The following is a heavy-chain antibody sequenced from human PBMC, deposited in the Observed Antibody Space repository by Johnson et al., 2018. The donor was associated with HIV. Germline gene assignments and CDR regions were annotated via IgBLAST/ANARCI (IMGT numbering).Heavy chain of an antibody. Sequence: VQLVESGGGVVQPGRSLRLSCAASGFTFSSYGMHWVRQAPGKGLEWVSVIYSGGSTYYADSVKGRFTISRDNSKNTLYLQMNSLRAEDTAVYYCAKESAQGAFDIWGQGTMVTVSS. CDR3: AKESAQGAFDI. J-gene: IGHJ3*02. CDR1: GFTFSSYG. V-gene: IGHV3-NL1*01. CDR2: IYSGGST.